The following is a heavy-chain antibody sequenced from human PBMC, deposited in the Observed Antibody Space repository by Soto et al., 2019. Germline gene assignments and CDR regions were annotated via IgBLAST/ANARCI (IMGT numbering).Heavy chain of an antibody. CDR1: GGTFSSYA. J-gene: IGHJ6*02. CDR3: ARGYCSSTSCLFTDGMDV. D-gene: IGHD2-2*01. CDR2: IIPIFGTA. V-gene: IGHV1-69*13. Sequence: GASVKVSCKASGGTFSSYAISWVRQAPGQGLEWMGGIIPIFGTANYAQKFQGRVTITADESTSTAYMELSSLRSEDTAVYYCARGYCSSTSCLFTDGMDVWGQGTTVTVSS.